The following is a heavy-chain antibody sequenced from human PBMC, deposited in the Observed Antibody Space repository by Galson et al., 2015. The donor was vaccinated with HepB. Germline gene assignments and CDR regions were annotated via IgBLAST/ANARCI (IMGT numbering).Heavy chain of an antibody. CDR1: GDSVSSNSAA. CDR3: TTEPYCSSTSCSTKYYYYYYMDV. V-gene: IGHV6-1*01. D-gene: IGHD2-2*01. Sequence: CAISGDSVSSNSAAWNWIRQSPSRGLEWLGRTYYRSKWYNDYAVSVKSRITINPDTSKNQFSLQLNSVTPEDTAVYYCTTEPYCSSTSCSTKYYYYYYMDVWGKGTMVTVSS. J-gene: IGHJ6*03. CDR2: TYYRSKWYN.